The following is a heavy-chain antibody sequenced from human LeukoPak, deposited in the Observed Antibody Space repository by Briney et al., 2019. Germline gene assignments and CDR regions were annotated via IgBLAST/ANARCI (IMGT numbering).Heavy chain of an antibody. J-gene: IGHJ4*02. CDR3: ARDRDFYVADN. CDR1: GFTFSGYW. D-gene: IGHD2-21*02. CDR2: IMKDGSTK. V-gene: IGHV3-7*01. Sequence: GGSLRLSCVASGFTFSGYWMSWARQAPGKGLEWVANIMKDGSTKKYVDSVKGRFTISRDNAKNSLYLQMNSLRVEDTAVYYCARDRDFYVADNWGQGTQLIVSS.